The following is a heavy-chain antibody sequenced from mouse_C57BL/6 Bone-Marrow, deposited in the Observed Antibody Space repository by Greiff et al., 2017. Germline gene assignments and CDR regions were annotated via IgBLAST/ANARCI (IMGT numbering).Heavy chain of an antibody. CDR2: ISDGGSYT. J-gene: IGHJ2*01. CDR3: AREGTSDY. V-gene: IGHV5-4*01. Sequence: DVQLVESGGGLVKPGGSLKLSCAASGFTFSSYAMSWVRQTPEKRLEWVATISDGGSYTYYPDNVKGRFTISRDNAKNNLYLQMSHLKSEDTAMYYCAREGTSDYWGQGTTLTVSS. D-gene: IGHD2-14*01. CDR1: GFTFSSYA.